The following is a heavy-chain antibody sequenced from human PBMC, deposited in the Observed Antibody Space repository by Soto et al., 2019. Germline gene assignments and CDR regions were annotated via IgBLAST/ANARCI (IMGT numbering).Heavy chain of an antibody. Sequence: ESHLVESGGGLVQTGGSLRLSCAISESTVSRDWMNWVRQAPGKGLEWVAHTNQDGSQKYYVDSVKGRFTISRDNAKKSLNLEMNSLRAGDTAMYYCSGGVGDAFWGQGTLVTVSS. V-gene: IGHV3-7*01. D-gene: IGHD1-26*01. J-gene: IGHJ4*02. CDR3: SGGVGDAF. CDR1: ESTVSRDW. CDR2: TNQDGSQK.